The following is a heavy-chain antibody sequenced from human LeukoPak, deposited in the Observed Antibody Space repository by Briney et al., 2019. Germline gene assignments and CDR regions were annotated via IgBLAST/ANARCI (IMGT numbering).Heavy chain of an antibody. D-gene: IGHD3-3*01. Sequence: PSETLSLTCTVSGGSISSYYWSWIRQPPGKVLEWIGYIYYSGSTNYNPSLKNRVTISVDTSKNQFSLKLSSVTAADTAVYYCARVETADGGRFLEWLYNWFDPWGQGTLVTVSS. V-gene: IGHV4-59*01. CDR3: ARVETADGGRFLEWLYNWFDP. CDR2: IYYSGST. J-gene: IGHJ5*02. CDR1: GGSISSYY.